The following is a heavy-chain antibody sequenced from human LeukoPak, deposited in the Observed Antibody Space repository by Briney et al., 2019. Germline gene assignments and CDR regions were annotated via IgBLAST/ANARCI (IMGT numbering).Heavy chain of an antibody. Sequence: GRSLRLSCTASGFTFGDYAMSWFRQAPGKGLEWVGFIRSKAYGGTTEYAASVKGRFTISRDDSKSIAYLQMNSLKTEDTAVYYCTRDRAILVVPAAPEAAYWGQGTLVTVSS. CDR3: TRDRAILVVPAAPEAAY. V-gene: IGHV3-49*03. J-gene: IGHJ4*02. CDR2: IRSKAYGGTT. D-gene: IGHD2-2*01. CDR1: GFTFGDYA.